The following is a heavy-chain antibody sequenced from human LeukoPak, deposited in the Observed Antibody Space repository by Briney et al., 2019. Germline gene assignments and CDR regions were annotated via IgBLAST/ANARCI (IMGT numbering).Heavy chain of an antibody. CDR2: IKHDGSEK. CDR1: GFTFSRYW. J-gene: IGHJ6*03. D-gene: IGHD6-19*01. CDR3: ARADSSGPLYYYYYMDV. V-gene: IGHV3-7*01. Sequence: GGSLRLSCAASGFTFSRYWMSWVRQAPGKRLEWVANIKHDGSEKYYVDSVKGRFTISRDNAKNSLSLQMNSLRVEDTALYYCARADSSGPLYYYYYMDVWGKGTTVTVSS.